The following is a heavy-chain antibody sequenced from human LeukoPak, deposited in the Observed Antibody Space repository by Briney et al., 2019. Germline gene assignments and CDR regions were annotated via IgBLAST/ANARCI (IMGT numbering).Heavy chain of an antibody. Sequence: GGSLRLSCAVSTFTVASNYMSWSARTPGRGLVGFSDIYQGGSTYYSDSVKGRFTISRDISKNTLHLQMNHLRVDDTAVYYCARVRDVYNHVFENWGQGTLVTVS. CDR2: IYQGGST. CDR3: ARVRDVYNHVFEN. D-gene: IGHD5-24*01. J-gene: IGHJ4*02. CDR1: TFTVASNY. V-gene: IGHV3-53*01.